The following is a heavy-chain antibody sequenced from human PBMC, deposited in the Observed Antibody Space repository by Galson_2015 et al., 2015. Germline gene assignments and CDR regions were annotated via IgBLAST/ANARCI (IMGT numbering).Heavy chain of an antibody. CDR3: ARQVAIHGRFDY. CDR2: ISTSGSEI. V-gene: IGHV3-11*01. D-gene: IGHD2-15*01. Sequence: SLRLSCAASGFTFSDYYMSWIRQAPGKGLEWVSCISTSGSEINYADSVKGRFTIYRDNATNSLFIQMNSLRADDTAVYFCARQVAIHGRFDYGGRGPLVTVAS. J-gene: IGHJ4*02. CDR1: GFTFSDYY.